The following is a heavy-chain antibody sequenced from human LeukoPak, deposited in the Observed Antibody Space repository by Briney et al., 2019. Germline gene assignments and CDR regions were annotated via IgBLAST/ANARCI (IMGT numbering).Heavy chain of an antibody. D-gene: IGHD1-26*01. CDR1: GASVSGSAYY. J-gene: IGHJ4*02. CDR2: IYYSGST. V-gene: IGHV4-39*01. Sequence: SETLSLTCTVSGASVSGSAYYWGWIRQPPGKGLEWIGNIYYSGSTYYNKSLESRVTISIDTSKNQFSLKLNSVTAADTAVYYCATTTIRLGYWGQGTLVTVSS. CDR3: ATTTIRLGY.